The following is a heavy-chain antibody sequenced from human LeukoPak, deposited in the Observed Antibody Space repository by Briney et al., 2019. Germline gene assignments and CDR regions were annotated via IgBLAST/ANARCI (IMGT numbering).Heavy chain of an antibody. J-gene: IGHJ6*03. CDR2: ISGSGVTT. D-gene: IGHD6-13*01. V-gene: IGHV3-23*01. CDR1: GFTFGDYA. CDR3: AKDDYSIAAAGFYYYMDV. Sequence: GGSLRLSCTASGFTFGDYAMSWVRQAPGKGLEWVSAISGSGVTTYFADSVKGRFTISRDNSKNTLYLQMNSLRAEDTAVYYCAKDDYSIAAAGFYYYMDVWGKGTTVTISS.